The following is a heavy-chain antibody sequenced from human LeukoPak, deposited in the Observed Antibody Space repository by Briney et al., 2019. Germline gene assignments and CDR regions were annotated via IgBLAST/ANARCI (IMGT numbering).Heavy chain of an antibody. V-gene: IGHV3-7*01. Sequence: PGGSLRLSCTASGFTFSDYWMTWVRQAPGKGLEWVANIKQDGSAKYYVDSVKGRFTISRDNAKNSLYLQMDGLRVEDTVTYYCARWRGSTSERSDYWGQGTLVTVSS. J-gene: IGHJ4*02. D-gene: IGHD2-2*01. CDR1: GFTFSDYW. CDR2: IKQDGSAK. CDR3: ARWRGSTSERSDY.